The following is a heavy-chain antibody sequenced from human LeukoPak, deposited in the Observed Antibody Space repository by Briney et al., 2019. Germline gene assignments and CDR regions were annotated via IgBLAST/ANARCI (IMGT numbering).Heavy chain of an antibody. CDR3: AREAYCGADCYSGFDY. CDR1: DGAIAGYS. J-gene: IGHJ4*02. D-gene: IGHD2-21*02. Sequence: PSETLSLTCTVSDGAIAGYSWSWIRQPPGKGLEWIGYIYDSGSTNYNPSLKSRVTISVDTSKNQFSLKLSSVTAADTAVYYCAREAYCGADCYSGFDYWGQGTLVTVSS. V-gene: IGHV4-59*01. CDR2: IYDSGST.